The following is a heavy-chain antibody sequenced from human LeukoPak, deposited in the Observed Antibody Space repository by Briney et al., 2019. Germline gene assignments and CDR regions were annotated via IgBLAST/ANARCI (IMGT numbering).Heavy chain of an antibody. J-gene: IGHJ4*02. D-gene: IGHD6-13*01. CDR3: ARDRDSSSWSSRRVGDYFDY. CDR2: ISPDGTSK. Sequence: QTGGSLRLSCAASGFTFRSYWMHWVRQAPGKGLVWVSRISPDGTSKSYADSVKGRFTIFRDNAKNSLYLQMNSLRAEDTAVYYCARDRDSSSWSSRRVGDYFDYWGQGTLVTVSS. CDR1: GFTFRSYW. V-gene: IGHV3-74*01.